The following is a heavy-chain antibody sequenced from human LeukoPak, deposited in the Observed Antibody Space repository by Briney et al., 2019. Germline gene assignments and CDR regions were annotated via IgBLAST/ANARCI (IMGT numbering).Heavy chain of an antibody. CDR2: INSDGSST. V-gene: IGHV3-74*01. CDR3: ARDLRPQWLVPSGFAY. D-gene: IGHD6-19*01. J-gene: IGHJ4*02. CDR1: GFSFSSYW. Sequence: PGESLRLSCAASGFSFSSYWMHWVRQPPGKGLVWVSRINSDGSSTSYADSVTGRFTISRDHATHTPYLQMNSLRAEDTAVYYGARDLRPQWLVPSGFAYWGQGTLVTVSS.